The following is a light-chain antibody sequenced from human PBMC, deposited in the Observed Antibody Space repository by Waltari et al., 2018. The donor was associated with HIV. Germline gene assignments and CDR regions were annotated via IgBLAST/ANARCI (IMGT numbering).Light chain of an antibody. CDR3: CSYADNYTWV. CDR2: DVN. V-gene: IGLV2-11*01. Sequence: QSALTQPRSMSGSPGQSVTISCTGPSSDVGGYNYVSWYQQHPGKAPKLMIFDVNKRPSGVPDRFSGSKSGNTASLTISGLQAEDEADYYCCSYADNYTWVFGGGTKLTVL. J-gene: IGLJ3*02. CDR1: SSDVGGYNY.